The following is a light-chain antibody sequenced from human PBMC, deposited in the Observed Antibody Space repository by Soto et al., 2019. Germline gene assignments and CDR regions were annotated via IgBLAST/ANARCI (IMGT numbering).Light chain of an antibody. CDR2: WAS. J-gene: IGKJ4*01. Sequence: DIVMTQSPDSLSVSLGERATINFRSSQTVLHSSNNKNYLAWYQQKPGQPPKLLIYWASTRDSGVPDRFSGSGSGTDFTLTISSLQAEDVAVYSCQQYYRTPITFGGGTKVEIE. V-gene: IGKV4-1*01. CDR3: QQYYRTPIT. CDR1: QTVLHSSNNKNY.